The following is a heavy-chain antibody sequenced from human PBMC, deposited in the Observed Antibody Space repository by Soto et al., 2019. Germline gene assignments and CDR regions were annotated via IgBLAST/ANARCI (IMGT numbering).Heavy chain of an antibody. Sequence: HPGGSLRLSCAASGFTFSSYGMHWARQAPGKGLEWVAVISYDGSNKYYADSVKGRFTISRDNSKNTLYLQMNSLRAEDTAVYYCAKSDGMSGWLDYIDYWGQGTLVTVSS. J-gene: IGHJ4*02. CDR1: GFTFSSYG. CDR3: AKSDGMSGWLDYIDY. D-gene: IGHD6-19*01. V-gene: IGHV3-30*18. CDR2: ISYDGSNK.